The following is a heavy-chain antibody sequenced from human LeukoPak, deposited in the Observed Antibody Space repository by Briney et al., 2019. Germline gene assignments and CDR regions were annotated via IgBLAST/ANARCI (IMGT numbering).Heavy chain of an antibody. V-gene: IGHV3-9*01. Sequence: GRSLRLSCAASGFTFDDYAMHWVRQAPGNGLEWFSGISWNSGSIGYADSVKGRFTISRDNAKNSLYLQMNSLRAEDTALYYCAKDIATGNRLYYFDYWGQGTLVTVSS. D-gene: IGHD1-14*01. CDR1: GFTFDDYA. CDR2: ISWNSGSI. J-gene: IGHJ4*02. CDR3: AKDIATGNRLYYFDY.